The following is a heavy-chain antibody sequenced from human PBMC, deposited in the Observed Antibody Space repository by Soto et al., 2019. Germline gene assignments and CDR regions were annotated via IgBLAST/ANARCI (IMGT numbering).Heavy chain of an antibody. D-gene: IGHD1-1*01. CDR2: IKQDGSEK. V-gene: IGHV3-7*01. J-gene: IGHJ6*03. Sequence: EEQLVESGGGLVQPGGSLRLSCAASGFSIRDYWMTWVRQAPGKGLDWVASIKQDGSEKFYVDSLKGRFTISRDNAKNSGYLLMNSLRADDTAVYYCARGKDGRRAGTYYFDMDVWGKVTTVTLSS. CDR1: GFSIRDYW. CDR3: ARGKDGRRAGTYYFDMDV.